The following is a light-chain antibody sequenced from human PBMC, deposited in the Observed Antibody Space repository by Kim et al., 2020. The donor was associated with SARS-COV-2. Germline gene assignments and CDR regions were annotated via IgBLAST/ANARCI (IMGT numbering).Light chain of an antibody. CDR3: QQYDDWPPWT. Sequence: SPGETATLSCRASQSVSSNVAWYQQKPGQAPRLLIYGASTRATDIPARFSGSGSVTDFTLTISSLQSEDLAVYHCQQYDDWPPWTFGQGTKVDIK. V-gene: IGKV3-15*01. CDR2: GAS. CDR1: QSVSSN. J-gene: IGKJ1*01.